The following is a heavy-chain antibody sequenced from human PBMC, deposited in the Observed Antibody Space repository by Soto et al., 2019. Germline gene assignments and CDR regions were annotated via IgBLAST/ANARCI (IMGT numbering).Heavy chain of an antibody. CDR3: ARDRPRGYSGYGFDY. V-gene: IGHV1-2*02. Sequence: GASVKVSCKASGYTFTGYYMHWGRQAPGQGLEWMGWINPNSGGTNYAQKLQGRVTMTTDTSTSTAYMELRSLRSDDTAVYYCARDRPRGYSGYGFDYWGQGTLVTVSS. D-gene: IGHD5-12*01. CDR2: INPNSGGT. CDR1: GYTFTGYY. J-gene: IGHJ4*02.